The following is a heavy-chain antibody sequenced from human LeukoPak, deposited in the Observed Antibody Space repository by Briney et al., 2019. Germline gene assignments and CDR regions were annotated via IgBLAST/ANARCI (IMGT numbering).Heavy chain of an antibody. CDR2: ISGSGGSP. D-gene: IGHD3-22*01. V-gene: IGHV3-23*01. J-gene: IGHJ4*02. CDR1: GFTFSSYA. Sequence: GGSLRLSCAASGFTFSSYAMSWVRQAPGKGLEWVSAISGSGGSPYYADSVKGRFTISRDNSKNTLYLQMNSLRAEDTAVYYCAKKDSVHGVTYYYDSSGYLDYWGQGTLVTVSS. CDR3: AKKDSVHGVTYYYDSSGYLDY.